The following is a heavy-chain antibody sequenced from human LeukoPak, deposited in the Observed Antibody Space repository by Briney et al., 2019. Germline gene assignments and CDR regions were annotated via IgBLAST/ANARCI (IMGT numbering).Heavy chain of an antibody. Sequence: ASVKVSCKTSGGTFSSSAITWVRQAPGQGLEWMGRIIPALNITSYAQKFQGRVTITADTSTSTAYMELSSLRSEETAVYYCARDQGLTAPPPYGSDVWGQGTTVTVSS. V-gene: IGHV1-69*04. CDR3: ARDQGLTAPPPYGSDV. CDR1: GGTFSSSA. D-gene: IGHD5-18*01. J-gene: IGHJ6*02. CDR2: IIPALNIT.